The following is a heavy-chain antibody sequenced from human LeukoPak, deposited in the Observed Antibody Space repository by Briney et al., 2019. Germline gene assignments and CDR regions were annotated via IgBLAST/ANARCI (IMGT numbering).Heavy chain of an antibody. CDR3: ARLGYCSSTSCYTTAFDI. D-gene: IGHD2-2*02. Sequence: SETLSLTCAVSGYSISSGYYWGWIRQPPGKGLEWIGSIYHSGSTYYYPSLKSRVTISVDTSKNQFSLKLSSVTAADTAVYYCARLGYCSSTSCYTTAFDIWGQGTMVTVSS. CDR2: IYHSGST. J-gene: IGHJ3*02. V-gene: IGHV4-38-2*01. CDR1: GYSISSGYY.